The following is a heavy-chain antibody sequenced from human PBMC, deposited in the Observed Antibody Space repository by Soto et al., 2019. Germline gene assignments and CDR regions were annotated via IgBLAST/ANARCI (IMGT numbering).Heavy chain of an antibody. CDR3: ARDRNWNYDY. CDR2: ITSRGSTI. D-gene: IGHD1-7*01. Sequence: HPVGSLRLSCAASGFTFSSYEMNWVRQAPGKGLEWVSYITSRGSTIYYADSVKGRFTISRDNAKNSLYLQMNSLRAEDTAVYYCARDRNWNYDYWGQGTLVTVSS. CDR1: GFTFSSYE. V-gene: IGHV3-48*03. J-gene: IGHJ4*02.